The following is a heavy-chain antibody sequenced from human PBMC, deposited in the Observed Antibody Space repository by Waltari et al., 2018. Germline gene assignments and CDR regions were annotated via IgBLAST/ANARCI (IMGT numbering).Heavy chain of an antibody. V-gene: IGHV3-23*01. CDR2: ISGSGALT. J-gene: IGHJ4*02. Sequence: EVQLLESGGGLVQPGGSLRLSCAASGSPFNFYAMNWVRQAPGKGLQWVSSISGSGALTDYGDSVKGRFTISRDNSKNTLYLQLTSLRAEDTAIYYCAKPFTTTAPYFFDSWGQGTMVTVSS. CDR3: AKPFTTTAPYFFDS. D-gene: IGHD1-1*01. CDR1: GSPFNFYA.